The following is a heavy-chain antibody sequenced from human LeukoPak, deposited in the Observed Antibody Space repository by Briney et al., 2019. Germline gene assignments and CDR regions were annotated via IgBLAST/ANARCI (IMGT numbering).Heavy chain of an antibody. D-gene: IGHD3-22*01. CDR1: GGTFSSYA. CDR3: ARAGYDSSGYYWDNWFDP. CDR2: IISIFGIA. J-gene: IGHJ5*02. V-gene: IGHV1-69*04. Sequence: ASVKVSCKASGGTFSSYAISWVRQAPGQGLEWMGRIISIFGIANYAQKFQGRVTITADKSTSTAYMELSSLRSEDTAVYYCARAGYDSSGYYWDNWFDPWGQGTLVTVSS.